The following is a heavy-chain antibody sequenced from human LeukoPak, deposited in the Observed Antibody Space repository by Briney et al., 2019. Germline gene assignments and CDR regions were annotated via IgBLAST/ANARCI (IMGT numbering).Heavy chain of an antibody. CDR2: IYYSGST. J-gene: IGHJ4*02. CDR3: ARDFSSGDYYFDY. V-gene: IGHV4-30-4*02. CDR1: GGSISSGDYY. Sequence: PSETLSLTCSVSGGSISSGDYYWSWIRQPPGKGLEWIGYIYYSGSTYNNPSLKSRVSISVDTSKSQLSLRLSSVTAADTAVYYCARDFSSGDYYFDYWGQGTLVTVSS. D-gene: IGHD4-17*01.